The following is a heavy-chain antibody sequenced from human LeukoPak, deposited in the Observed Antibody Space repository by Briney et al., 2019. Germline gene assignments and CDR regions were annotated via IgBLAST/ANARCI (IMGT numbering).Heavy chain of an antibody. CDR2: ISYDGSNK. CDR1: GFTFSSYA. CDR3: AKEFDFWSGYLDY. Sequence: GGSLRLSCAASGFTFSSYAVHWVRQAPGKGLEWVAVISYDGSNKYYADSVKGRFTISRDNSKNTLYLQMNSLRAEDTAVYYCAKEFDFWSGYLDYWGQGTLVTVSS. J-gene: IGHJ4*02. V-gene: IGHV3-30-3*01. D-gene: IGHD3-3*01.